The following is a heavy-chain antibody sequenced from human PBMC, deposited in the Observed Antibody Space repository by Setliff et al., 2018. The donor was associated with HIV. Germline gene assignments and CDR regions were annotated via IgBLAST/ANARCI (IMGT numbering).Heavy chain of an antibody. J-gene: IGHJ4*02. Sequence: GGSLGLSCAASGFIFSSYEMNWVRQAPGKGLEWVSYINSYGSSTYYADSVKGRFTISRDNAKNSLYLQMNSLRAEDTAVYYCARKGDWGQGTLVTVSS. V-gene: IGHV3-48*03. CDR1: GFIFSSYE. CDR3: ARKGD. CDR2: INSYGSST.